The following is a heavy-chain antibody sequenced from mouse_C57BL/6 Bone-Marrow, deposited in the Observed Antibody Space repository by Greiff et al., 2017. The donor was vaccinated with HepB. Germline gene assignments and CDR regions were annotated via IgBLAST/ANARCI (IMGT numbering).Heavy chain of an antibody. D-gene: IGHD1-1*01. CDR3: ARPITTVVAPYAMDY. Sequence: QVQLQQPGAELVMPGASVKLSCKASGYTFTSYWMHWVKQRPGQGLEWFGEIDPSDSYTNYNQKFKGKSTLTVDKSSSTAYMQLSSLTSEDSAVYYCARPITTVVAPYAMDYWGQGTSVTVSS. V-gene: IGHV1-69*01. CDR2: IDPSDSYT. CDR1: GYTFTSYW. J-gene: IGHJ4*01.